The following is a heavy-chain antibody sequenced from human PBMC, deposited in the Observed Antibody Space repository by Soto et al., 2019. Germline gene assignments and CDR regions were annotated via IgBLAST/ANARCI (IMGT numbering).Heavy chain of an antibody. J-gene: IGHJ4*02. CDR2: ISGSGGST. CDR3: AKDRHYYDSSGYYTVTDY. CDR1: GFTFSSYA. Sequence: GGSLRLSCAASGFTFSSYAMSWVRQAPGKGLEWVSAISGSGGSTYYADSVKGRFTISRDNSKNTPYLQMNSLRAEDTAVYYCAKDRHYYDSSGYYTVTDYWGQGTLVTVSS. D-gene: IGHD3-22*01. V-gene: IGHV3-23*01.